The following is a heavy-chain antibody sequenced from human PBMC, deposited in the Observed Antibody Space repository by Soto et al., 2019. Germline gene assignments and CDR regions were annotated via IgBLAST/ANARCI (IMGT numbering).Heavy chain of an antibody. D-gene: IGHD1-1*01. CDR3: ATYKWGSAWYNWFDP. V-gene: IGHV1-18*01. J-gene: IGHJ5*02. Sequence: GASVKVSCKASGYTFTSYGISWVRQAPGQGLEWMGWISAYNGNTNYAQKLQGRVTMTTDTSTSTAYMELRSLRSDDTAVYYCATYKWGSAWYNWFDPWGQGTLVTVSS. CDR1: GYTFTSYG. CDR2: ISAYNGNT.